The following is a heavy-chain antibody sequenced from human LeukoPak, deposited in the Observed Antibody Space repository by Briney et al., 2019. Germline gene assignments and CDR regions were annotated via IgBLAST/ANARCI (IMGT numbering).Heavy chain of an antibody. CDR3: ARGGDYWEAAFDI. CDR2: ISSSSSYI. V-gene: IGHV3-21*01. D-gene: IGHD2-21*02. Sequence: NPGGSLRLSCAASGFTFSNAWMSWVRQAPGKGLEWVSSISSSSSYIYYADSVKGRFTISRDNAKNSLYLQMNSLRAEDTAVYYCARGGDYWEAAFDIWGQGTMVTVSS. J-gene: IGHJ3*02. CDR1: GFTFSNAW.